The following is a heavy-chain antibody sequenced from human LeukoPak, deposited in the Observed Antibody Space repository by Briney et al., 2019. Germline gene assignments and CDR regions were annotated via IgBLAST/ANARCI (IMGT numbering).Heavy chain of an antibody. CDR2: ISSSSSYI. CDR3: ATNDYGASDY. Sequence: GGSLRLSCAASGFTFSSYSMNWVRQAPWKGLEWVSSISSSSSYIYYADSVKGRFTISRDNAKNSLYLQMNSLRAEDTAVFYCATNDYGASDYWGQGTLVTVSS. J-gene: IGHJ4*02. CDR1: GFTFSSYS. D-gene: IGHD4-17*01. V-gene: IGHV3-21*01.